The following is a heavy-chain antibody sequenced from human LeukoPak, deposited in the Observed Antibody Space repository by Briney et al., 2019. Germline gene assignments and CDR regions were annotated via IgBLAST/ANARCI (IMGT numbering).Heavy chain of an antibody. CDR3: ARGAYGDYDS. CDR2: SAGADST. CDR1: AFTFSSYA. Sequence: GGSLRLSCAASAFTFSSYAMSWVRQAPGKGLEWVSASAGADSTYYAGSVQGRFTISRDNSKNTLYLQMSGLRAEDTAVYFCARGAYGDYDSWGQGTLVTVSS. J-gene: IGHJ5*01. D-gene: IGHD4-17*01. V-gene: IGHV3-23*01.